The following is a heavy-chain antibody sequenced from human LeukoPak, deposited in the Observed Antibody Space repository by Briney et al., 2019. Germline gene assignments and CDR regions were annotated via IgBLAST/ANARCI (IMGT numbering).Heavy chain of an antibody. J-gene: IGHJ5*02. D-gene: IGHD2-21*01. CDR1: GYTFTSYD. CDR3: ARGGGESHPFDP. Sequence: ASVKVSCKASGYTFTSYDINWVRQATGQGLEWMGWMNPNSGNTGYAQKFQGRVTMTRNTSISTAYMELSSLRSEDTAMYYCARGGGESHPFDPWGQGTLVTVSS. CDR2: MNPNSGNT. V-gene: IGHV1-8*01.